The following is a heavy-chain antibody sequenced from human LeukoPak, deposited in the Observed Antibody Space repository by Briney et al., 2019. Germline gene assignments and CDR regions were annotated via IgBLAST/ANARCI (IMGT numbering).Heavy chain of an antibody. CDR3: ARGLSRYYGSGSYYLPYDY. V-gene: IGHV1-8*03. CDR2: MNPNSGNT. Sequence: ASVKVSCKASGYTFTSYDINWVRQATGQGLEWMGWMNPNSGNTVYAQKFQGRVTITRNTSISTAYMELSSLRSEDTAVYYCARGLSRYYGSGSYYLPYDYWGQGTLVTVSS. CDR1: GYTFTSYD. D-gene: IGHD3-10*01. J-gene: IGHJ4*02.